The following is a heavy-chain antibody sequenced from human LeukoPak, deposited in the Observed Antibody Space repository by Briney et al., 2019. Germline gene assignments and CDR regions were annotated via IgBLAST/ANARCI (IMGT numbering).Heavy chain of an antibody. Sequence: GGSLRLSCAASGFTFSSYWMSWVRQAPGKGLEWVANIKQDGSEKYYVDSVKGRFTISRDNAKKSLYLQMNSLRAEDTAVYYCARHLSGVAGYTYGRGIDFWGQGTLVTVSS. CDR3: ARHLSGVAGYTYGRGIDF. V-gene: IGHV3-7*01. J-gene: IGHJ4*02. CDR2: IKQDGSEK. D-gene: IGHD5-18*01. CDR1: GFTFSSYW.